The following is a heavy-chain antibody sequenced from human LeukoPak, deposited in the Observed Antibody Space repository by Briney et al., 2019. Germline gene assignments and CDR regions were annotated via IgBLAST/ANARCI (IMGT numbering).Heavy chain of an antibody. CDR3: ARMDYYDSSGGYYFDY. CDR2: INSDGSST. J-gene: IGHJ4*02. Sequence: GGSLRLSCAASGFTFSSYWMHWVRQAPGKGLVWVSRINSDGSSTTYADSVKGRFTISRDNAKNSLYLQMNSLRAEDTALYYCARMDYYDSSGGYYFDYWGQGTLVTVSS. V-gene: IGHV3-74*01. D-gene: IGHD3-22*01. CDR1: GFTFSSYW.